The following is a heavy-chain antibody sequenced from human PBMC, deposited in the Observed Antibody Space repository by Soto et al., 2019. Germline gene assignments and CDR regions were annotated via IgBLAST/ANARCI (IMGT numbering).Heavy chain of an antibody. D-gene: IGHD3-10*01. CDR2: IKQDGSEK. CDR3: AIEGGHYYGSGNPGFSYFDY. V-gene: IGHV3-7*01. Sequence: EVQLVESGGGLVQPGGSLRLSCAASGFTFSSYWMSWVRQAPGKGLEWVANIKQDGSEKYYVDSVKGRFTISRDNAKNSLYLQMNSLRAEDTAVYYCAIEGGHYYGSGNPGFSYFDYWGQGTLVTVSS. CDR1: GFTFSSYW. J-gene: IGHJ4*02.